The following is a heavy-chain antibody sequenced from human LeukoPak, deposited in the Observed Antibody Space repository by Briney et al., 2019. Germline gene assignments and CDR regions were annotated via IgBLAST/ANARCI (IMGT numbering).Heavy chain of an antibody. Sequence: GASVKVSCKASGYTFTSYGISWVRQAPGQGLEWMGWINTNTGNPTYAQGFTGRFVFSLDTSVSTAYLQISSLKAEDTAVYYCARDLWGWDGAGDFDYWGQGTLVTVSS. CDR2: INTNTGNP. D-gene: IGHD7-27*01. CDR1: GYTFTSYG. V-gene: IGHV7-4-1*02. CDR3: ARDLWGWDGAGDFDY. J-gene: IGHJ4*02.